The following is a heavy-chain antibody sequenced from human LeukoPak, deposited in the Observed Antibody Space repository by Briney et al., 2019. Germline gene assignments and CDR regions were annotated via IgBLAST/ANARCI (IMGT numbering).Heavy chain of an antibody. CDR3: ARDLSYYGMDV. J-gene: IGHJ6*02. CDR1: GFTVSSNY. CDR2: IYRGGST. D-gene: IGHD2/OR15-2a*01. Sequence: PGGSLRLSCAASGFTVSSNYMSGVRQAPGKGLEWVSVIYRGGSTNYADSVKGRFTISRDNSKNTLYLQMNSLRAEDTAVYYCARDLSYYGMDVWGQGTTVTVSS. V-gene: IGHV3-53*01.